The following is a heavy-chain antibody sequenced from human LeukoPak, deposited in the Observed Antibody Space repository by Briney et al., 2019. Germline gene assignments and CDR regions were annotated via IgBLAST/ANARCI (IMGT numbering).Heavy chain of an antibody. CDR1: GFTFSSYA. Sequence: GGSLRPSCAASGFTFSSYAIHWVRQAPGKGLEWVTVISNDGSKKSYADSVKGRFTISRDNAKNSLYLQMNSLRVEDTAVYYCARGGAARPDFWGQGTLVTVSS. V-gene: IGHV3-30*07. J-gene: IGHJ4*02. CDR2: ISNDGSKK. CDR3: ARGGAARPDF. D-gene: IGHD6-6*01.